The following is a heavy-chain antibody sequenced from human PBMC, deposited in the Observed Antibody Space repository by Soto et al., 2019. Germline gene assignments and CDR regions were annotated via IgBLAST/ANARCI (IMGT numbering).Heavy chain of an antibody. CDR2: IDPSDSYT. J-gene: IGHJ4*02. D-gene: IGHD3-22*01. V-gene: IGHV5-10-1*01. Sequence: GESLKISGKGSGCNFISSWISWVRQMPGKGLEWMGRIDPSDSYTNYSPSFRGHVTISATKSITTVFLQWSSLRASDTAMYYCARQIYDSDTGPNFQYYFDSWGQGTPVTVSS. CDR1: GCNFISSW. CDR3: ARQIYDSDTGPNFQYYFDS.